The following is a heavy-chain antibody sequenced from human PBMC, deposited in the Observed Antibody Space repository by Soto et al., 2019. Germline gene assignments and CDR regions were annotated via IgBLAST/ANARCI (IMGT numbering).Heavy chain of an antibody. CDR2: IWYDGSNK. CDR1: GFTFSDYG. J-gene: IGHJ4*02. V-gene: IGHV3-33*01. D-gene: IGHD6-13*01. CDR3: ARDPGGSSSSPGDY. Sequence: QVQLVESGGGVVQPGRSLRLSCAASGFTFSDYGMHWVRQAPGKGLEWVAVIWYDGSNKNYADSVKGRFIISRDNSKNTLYLQMNSLSAEDTAVYYCARDPGGSSSSPGDYWGQGTLVTVSS.